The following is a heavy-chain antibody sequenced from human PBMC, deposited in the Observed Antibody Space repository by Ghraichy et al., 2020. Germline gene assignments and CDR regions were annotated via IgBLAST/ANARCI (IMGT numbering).Heavy chain of an antibody. CDR2: IYTSGST. D-gene: IGHD3-3*01. CDR3: ARESGTIFGVVIMFYFDY. Sequence: SETLSLTCTVSGGSISSGSYYWSWIRQPAGKGLEWIGRIYTSGSTNYNPSLKSRVTISVDTSKNQFSLKLSSVTAADTAVYYCARESGTIFGVVIMFYFDYWGQGPLVTVSS. J-gene: IGHJ4*02. V-gene: IGHV4-61*02. CDR1: GGSISSGSYY.